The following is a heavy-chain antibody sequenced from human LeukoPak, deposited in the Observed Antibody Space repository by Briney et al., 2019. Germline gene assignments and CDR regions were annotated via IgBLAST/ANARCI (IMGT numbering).Heavy chain of an antibody. CDR2: IYHGGST. CDR1: GGSISSGGYY. CDR3: ARKGGVVRGVITY. Sequence: SETLSLTCTVSGGSISSGGYYWSWIRQPPGKGLEWIGYIYHGGSTYYNPSLKSRVTISVDRSKNQFSLKLSSVTAADTAVYYCARKGGVVRGVITYWGQGTLVTVSS. D-gene: IGHD3-10*01. V-gene: IGHV4-30-2*01. J-gene: IGHJ4*02.